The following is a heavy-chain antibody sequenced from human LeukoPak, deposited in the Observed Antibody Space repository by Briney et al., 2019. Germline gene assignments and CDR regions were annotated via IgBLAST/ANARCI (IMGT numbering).Heavy chain of an antibody. Sequence: SLSVSYKAPQGPFTTYTISWVRQPPGQGLEWVGGLIPICGTANYAQKFQGRVTITTDEPTSTAYMELSSLRSEDTAVYYCARVGSSGSNYWGQGTLVTVSS. CDR2: LIPICGTA. V-gene: IGHV1-69*05. D-gene: IGHD3-22*01. J-gene: IGHJ4*02. CDR3: ARVGSSGSNY. CDR1: QGPFTTYT.